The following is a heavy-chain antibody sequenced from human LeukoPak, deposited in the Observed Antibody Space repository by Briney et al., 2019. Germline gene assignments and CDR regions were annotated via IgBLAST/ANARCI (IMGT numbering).Heavy chain of an antibody. V-gene: IGHV3-23*01. CDR1: GFTFSYYA. J-gene: IGHJ4*02. D-gene: IGHD2/OR15-2a*01. CDR3: AKQARSYYVPTFDY. Sequence: GGSLRLSCAASGFTFSYYAMSWVRQAPGEGLEWVSVISGSGGDTYYADSVKGRFAISRDNSKNTLYMQMNTLGVEDTAVYYCAKQARSYYVPTFDYWGQGTLVTVSS. CDR2: ISGSGGDT.